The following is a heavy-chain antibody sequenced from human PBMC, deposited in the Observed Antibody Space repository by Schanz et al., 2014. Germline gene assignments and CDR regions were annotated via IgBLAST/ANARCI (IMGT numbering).Heavy chain of an antibody. J-gene: IGHJ4*02. Sequence: QVQLVQSGAEVKKPGSSVKVSCTASGGTFSSYTISWIRQAPGQGLEWMGRIIPVLAIADYAQKFQGRVTMTTDTSTGTAYMELRSLRSDDTALYYCARGYGDSPTDFWGQGTLVTVSS. CDR1: GGTFSSYT. CDR2: IIPVLAIA. V-gene: IGHV1-69*02. CDR3: ARGYGDSPTDF. D-gene: IGHD4-17*01.